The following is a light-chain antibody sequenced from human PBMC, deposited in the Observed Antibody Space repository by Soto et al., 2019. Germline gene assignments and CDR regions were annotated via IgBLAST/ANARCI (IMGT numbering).Light chain of an antibody. CDR1: QSISNW. CDR2: KAS. Sequence: DIQMTQSPSTLSASLGDRVTITCRASQSISNWLSWYQHKPGKAPKLLIYKASSLESGVPSRFSGSGSGTEVSLTSSRRQQEYSGTYYDQEYTTYWTVGQGTKVDIK. CDR3: QEYTTYWT. J-gene: IGKJ1*01. V-gene: IGKV1-5*03.